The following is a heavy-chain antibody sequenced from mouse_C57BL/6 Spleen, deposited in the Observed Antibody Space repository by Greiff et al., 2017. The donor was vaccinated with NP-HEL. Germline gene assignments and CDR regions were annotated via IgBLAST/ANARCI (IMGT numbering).Heavy chain of an antibody. CDR3: ARYYGSRGYAMDY. CDR2: IDPSDSYT. V-gene: IGHV1-69*01. D-gene: IGHD1-1*01. Sequence: QVQLQQSGAELVMPGASVKLSCKASGYTFTSYWMHWVKQRPGQGLEWIGEIDPSDSYTNYNQKFKGKSTLTVDKSSSTAYMQLSSLTSEDSAVYYCARYYGSRGYAMDYWGQGTSVTVSS. J-gene: IGHJ4*01. CDR1: GYTFTSYW.